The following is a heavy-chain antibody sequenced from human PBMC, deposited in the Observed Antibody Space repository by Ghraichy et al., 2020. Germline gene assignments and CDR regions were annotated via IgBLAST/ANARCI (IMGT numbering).Heavy chain of an antibody. Sequence: GGSLRLSCAASGFTFSSYWMSWVRQAPGKGLEWVANIKEDGSEKNYVDSVKGRLTISRDNAENSLYLQINSLRAEETAVYYCTRDRMVRGPISLLDHWGQGTPVTVSS. CDR3: TRDRMVRGPISLLDH. CDR1: GFTFSSYW. CDR2: IKEDGSEK. V-gene: IGHV3-7*04. D-gene: IGHD3-10*01. J-gene: IGHJ4*02.